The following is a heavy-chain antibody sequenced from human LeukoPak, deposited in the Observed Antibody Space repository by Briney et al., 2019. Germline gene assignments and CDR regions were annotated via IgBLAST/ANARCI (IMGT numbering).Heavy chain of an antibody. D-gene: IGHD5-24*01. V-gene: IGHV3-53*04. Sequence: GGSLTLSCTASGFTFSNYVISWVRQAPGKGLEWVSVIYSGGSTYYPDSVKGRFTISRHNSKNTLYLQMNSLRAEDTAVYYCARGRDGYNSGIFDYWGQGTLVTVSS. CDR3: ARGRDGYNSGIFDY. J-gene: IGHJ4*02. CDR2: IYSGGST. CDR1: GFTFSNYV.